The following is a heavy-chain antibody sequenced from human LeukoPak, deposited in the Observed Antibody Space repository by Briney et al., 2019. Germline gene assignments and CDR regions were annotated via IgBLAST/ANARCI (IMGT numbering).Heavy chain of an antibody. D-gene: IGHD3-22*01. CDR3: ARVPRKILGSSGYYFDY. V-gene: IGHV1-46*01. CDR1: GYTFTSYY. CDR2: INPSGGST. Sequence: ASVKVSRKASGYTFTSYYMHWVRQAPGQGLEWMGIINPSGGSTSYAQKFQGRVTMTRDTSTSTVYMELSSLRSEDTAVYYCARVPRKILGSSGYYFDYWGQGTLVTVSS. J-gene: IGHJ4*02.